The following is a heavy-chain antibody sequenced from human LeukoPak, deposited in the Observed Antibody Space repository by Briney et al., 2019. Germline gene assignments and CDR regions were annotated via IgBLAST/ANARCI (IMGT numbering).Heavy chain of an antibody. Sequence: PGGSLRLSCAASGFTFSSYAMSWVRQAPGKGLEWVSAISGSGGSTYYADSVKGRFTIPRDNSENTLYLQMNSLRAEDTAVYYCAKGLYQLLVSDYYFDYWGQGTLVTVSS. CDR1: GFTFSSYA. J-gene: IGHJ4*02. D-gene: IGHD2-2*01. CDR3: AKGLYQLLVSDYYFDY. CDR2: ISGSGGST. V-gene: IGHV3-23*01.